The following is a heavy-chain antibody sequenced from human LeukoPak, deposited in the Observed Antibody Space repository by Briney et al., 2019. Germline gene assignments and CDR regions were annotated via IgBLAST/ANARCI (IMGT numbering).Heavy chain of an antibody. Sequence: GGSLRLSCAASGFTFSSYSMNWVRQAPGKGLEWVSSISSSSSYIYYADSVKGRFTISRDNAKNSLYLQMNSLRAENTAVYCCARDLGSITGTTYDHWGQGTLVTVSS. V-gene: IGHV3-21*01. J-gene: IGHJ4*02. D-gene: IGHD1-20*01. CDR3: ARDLGSITGTTYDH. CDR1: GFTFSSYS. CDR2: ISSSSSYI.